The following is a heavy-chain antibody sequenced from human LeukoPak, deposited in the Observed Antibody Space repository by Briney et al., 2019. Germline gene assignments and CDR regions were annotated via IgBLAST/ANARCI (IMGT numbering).Heavy chain of an antibody. CDR1: GYTFTSYY. V-gene: IGHV1-2*02. J-gene: IGHJ3*02. CDR3: ARATAASDAFDI. D-gene: IGHD6-13*01. CDR2: VNPNSGGT. Sequence: GASVKVSCKASGYTFTSYYMHWVRQAPGQGLEWMGWVNPNSGGTNYAQKFQGRVTMTRDTSITTAYMELSRLRSDDTAVYYCARATAASDAFDIWGQGTMVTVSS.